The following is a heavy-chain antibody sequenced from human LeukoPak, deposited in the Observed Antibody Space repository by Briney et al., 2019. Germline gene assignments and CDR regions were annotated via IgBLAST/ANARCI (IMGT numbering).Heavy chain of an antibody. CDR3: AKDEGGNSLYYFDY. CDR2: ISWNSGSI. V-gene: IGHV3-9*01. CDR1: GFTFDDYA. D-gene: IGHD4-23*01. Sequence: PGRSLRLSCAASGFTFDDYAMHWVRQAPGKGLEWVSGISWNSGSIGYADSVKGRFTISRDNAKNSLYLQMNSLRAKDTALYYCAKDEGGNSLYYFDYWGQGTLVTVSS. J-gene: IGHJ4*02.